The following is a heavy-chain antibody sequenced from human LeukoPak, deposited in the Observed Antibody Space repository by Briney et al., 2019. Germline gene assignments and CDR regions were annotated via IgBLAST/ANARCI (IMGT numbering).Heavy chain of an antibody. V-gene: IGHV3-64*01. D-gene: IGHD3-22*01. Sequence: TGGPLRLSCDASGFSFSTYAMHWVRQAPGKGLEYVSAISSDGGITYYANSVEGRFTISRDNSKNTLYLQMGSLRAEDMAVYFCARGYYDSGGYYFDYWGQGTLVTVSS. CDR3: ARGYYDSGGYYFDY. J-gene: IGHJ4*02. CDR2: ISSDGGIT. CDR1: GFSFSTYA.